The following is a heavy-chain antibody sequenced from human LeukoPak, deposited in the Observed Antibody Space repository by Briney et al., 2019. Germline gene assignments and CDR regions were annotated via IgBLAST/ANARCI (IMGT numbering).Heavy chain of an antibody. CDR1: GGSISSSNW. V-gene: IGHV4-4*02. J-gene: IGHJ3*02. CDR2: IYHSGST. D-gene: IGHD3-22*01. Sequence: ISAVAGGSISSSNWWSWVRQPPGKGLEWIGQIYHSGSTNYNPSLKSRVTISLDTSRNQFSLKLNSVTAADTAVYYCAKSNGYGLIDIWGQGTMVTVSS. CDR3: AKSNGYGLIDI.